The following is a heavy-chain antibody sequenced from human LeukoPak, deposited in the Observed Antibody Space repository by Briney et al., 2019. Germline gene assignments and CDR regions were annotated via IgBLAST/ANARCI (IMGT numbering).Heavy chain of an antibody. V-gene: IGHV4-59*01. D-gene: IGHD5-24*01. CDR2: IYYSGST. J-gene: IGHJ3*02. CDR3: ARWRLQPGAFDI. CDR1: GGSISSYY. Sequence: PSETLSLTCTVSGGSISSYYWSWIRQPPGKGLEWIGYIYYSGSTNYNPSLKSRVTISVDTSKNQFSLKLSSVTAANTAVYYCARWRLQPGAFDIWGQGTMVTVSS.